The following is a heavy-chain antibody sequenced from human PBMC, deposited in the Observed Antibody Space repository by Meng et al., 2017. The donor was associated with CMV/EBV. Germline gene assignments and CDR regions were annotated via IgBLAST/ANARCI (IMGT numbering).Heavy chain of an antibody. CDR2: IIPIFGTA. D-gene: IGHD3-22*01. CDR1: GDTFSSYA. V-gene: IGHV1-69*06. Sequence: QVQLVQSGAEVKKPGSSVKVSCKASGDTFSSYAISWVRQAPGQGLEWMGGIIPIFGTANYAQKFQGRVTITADKSTSTAYMELSSLRSEDTAVYYCASAPTYNYYDSSGYFGYWGQGTLVTVSS. CDR3: ASAPTYNYYDSSGYFGY. J-gene: IGHJ4*02.